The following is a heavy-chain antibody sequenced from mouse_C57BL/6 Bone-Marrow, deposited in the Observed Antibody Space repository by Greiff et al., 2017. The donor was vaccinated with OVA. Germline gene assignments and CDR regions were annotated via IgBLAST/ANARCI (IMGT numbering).Heavy chain of an antibody. J-gene: IGHJ2*01. Sequence: EVKLVESGAELVRPGASVKLSCTASGFNIKDDYMHWVKQRPEQGLEWIGWIDPENGDTEYASKFQGKATITADTSSNTAYLQLSSLTSEDTAVYYCTTQADFDYWGQGTTLTVSS. CDR1: GFNIKDDY. CDR3: TTQADFDY. V-gene: IGHV14-4*01. D-gene: IGHD3-2*02. CDR2: IDPENGDT.